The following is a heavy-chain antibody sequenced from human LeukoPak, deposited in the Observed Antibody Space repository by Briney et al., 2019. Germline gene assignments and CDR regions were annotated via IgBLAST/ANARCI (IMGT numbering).Heavy chain of an antibody. CDR2: ISSSSSTI. CDR3: GRIAINANNGMDV. V-gene: IGHV3-48*01. CDR1: GFTFSSYS. J-gene: IGHJ6*02. D-gene: IGHD1/OR15-1a*01. Sequence: GGSLTLSYAASGFTFSSYSMNWVRQAPGKGLEWVSYISSSSSTIYYTHSVKGRFTISRDNAKNSLYPQMNSLRTEDTAVYYCGRIAINANNGMDVWGQGTTVTVSS.